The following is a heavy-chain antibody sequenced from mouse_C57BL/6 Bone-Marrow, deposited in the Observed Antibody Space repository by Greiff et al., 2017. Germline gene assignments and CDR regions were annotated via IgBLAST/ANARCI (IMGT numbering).Heavy chain of an antibody. J-gene: IGHJ2*01. CDR3: ARPIITTVPYYFDY. V-gene: IGHV1-64*01. CDR1: GYTFTSYW. D-gene: IGHD1-1*01. CDR2: IHPNSGST. Sequence: QVQLQQPGAELVKPGASVKLSCTASGYTFTSYWMHWVKQRPGQGLEWIGMIHPNSGSTNYNEKFKSKATLTVDKSSSTAYMQRSSLTSEDSAVYYCARPIITTVPYYFDYWGQGTTLTVSS.